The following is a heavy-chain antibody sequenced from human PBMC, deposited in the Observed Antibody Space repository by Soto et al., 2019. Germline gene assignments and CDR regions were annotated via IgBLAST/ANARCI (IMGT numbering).Heavy chain of an antibody. CDR1: GGSISSSSYY. CDR3: ARGLDIVATMGSAAGDYPPENWFDP. J-gene: IGHJ5*02. CDR2: IYYSGST. Sequence: PSETLSLTCTVSGGSISSSSYYWGWIRQPPGKGLEWIGSIYYSGSTYYNPSLKSRVTISVDTSKNQFSLKLSSVTAADTAVYYCARGLDIVATMGSAAGDYPPENWFDPWGQGTLVTVSS. V-gene: IGHV4-39*01. D-gene: IGHD5-12*01.